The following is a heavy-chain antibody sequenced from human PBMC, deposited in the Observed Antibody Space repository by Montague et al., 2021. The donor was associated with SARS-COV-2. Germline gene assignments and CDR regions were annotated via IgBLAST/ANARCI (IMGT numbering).Heavy chain of an antibody. Sequence: SETLSLTCTVSGGSISGYYWSWIRQPPGKGLEWIGYIYYSGSTNXXPSLKGRVTISVDTSKNQFSLKLSSVTAADTAVYYCARGSGWMGNAFDIWGQGTMVTVSS. D-gene: IGHD6-19*01. CDR2: IYYSGST. CDR3: ARGSGWMGNAFDI. J-gene: IGHJ3*02. V-gene: IGHV4-59*01. CDR1: GGSISGYY.